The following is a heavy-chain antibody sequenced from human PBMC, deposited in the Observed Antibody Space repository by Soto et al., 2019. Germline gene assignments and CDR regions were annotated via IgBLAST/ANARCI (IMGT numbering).Heavy chain of an antibody. J-gene: IGHJ4*02. V-gene: IGHV3-30*18. D-gene: IGHD3-22*01. CDR1: GFTFSSYG. Sequence: ESGGGVVQPGRSLRLSCAASGFTFSSYGMHWVRQAPGKGLEWVAVISYDGSNKYYADSVKGRFTISRDNSKNTLYLQMNSLRAEDTAVYYCAKDVSSGRSTPPRMFDYWGQGTLVTVSS. CDR3: AKDVSSGRSTPPRMFDY. CDR2: ISYDGSNK.